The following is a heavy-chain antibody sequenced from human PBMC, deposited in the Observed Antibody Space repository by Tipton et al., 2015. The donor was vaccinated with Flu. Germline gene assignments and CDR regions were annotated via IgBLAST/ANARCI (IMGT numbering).Heavy chain of an antibody. CDR3: ARRDYSNYVSEPKNCFAP. D-gene: IGHD4-11*01. V-gene: IGHV4-38-2*01. CDR2: VHQSGNT. J-gene: IGHJ5*02. Sequence: TLSLTCSVSGDSIGSRYSWARIRQPPGKGLEWIGNVHQSGNTYYNPSLTSRVTIAVDRPKNHFSLSMTSVTAADTAVYYCARRDYSNYVSEPKNCFAPWGQGTLVTVSS. CDR1: GDSIGSRYS.